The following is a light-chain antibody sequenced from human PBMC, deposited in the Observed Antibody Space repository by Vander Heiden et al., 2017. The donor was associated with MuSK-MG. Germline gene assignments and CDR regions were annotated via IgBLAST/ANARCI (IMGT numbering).Light chain of an antibody. Sequence: DIKMTKSPSSLSASVGASVTIPCRARQGISRYLTWYQLKTGNAPELLIYAASSLQSGVPSRFSGSGSGTDFTLTISSLQPEDFATYYCQQSNSTPLTFGGGTKVEIK. CDR2: AAS. CDR1: QGISRY. CDR3: QQSNSTPLT. J-gene: IGKJ4*01. V-gene: IGKV1-39*01.